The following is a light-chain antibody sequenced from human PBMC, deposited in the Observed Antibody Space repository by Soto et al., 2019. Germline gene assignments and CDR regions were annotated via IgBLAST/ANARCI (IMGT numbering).Light chain of an antibody. CDR2: EVS. CDR1: SSDIGGYKY. CDR3: TSYSRYRVLV. V-gene: IGLV2-14*01. Sequence: LTQPASVSGSLGQSITISCTGTSSDIGGYKYVSWYQQHPGKAPKLIIFEVSNRPSGVSDRCSGSNSGNTASLTISGLRAEDEADYYCTSYSRYRVLVFGGGTKVTVL. J-gene: IGLJ3*02.